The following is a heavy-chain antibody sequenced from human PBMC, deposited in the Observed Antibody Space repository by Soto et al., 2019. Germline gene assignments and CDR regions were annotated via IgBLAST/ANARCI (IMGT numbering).Heavy chain of an antibody. CDR1: GYSFNTYW. D-gene: IGHD2-15*01. Sequence: EVQLVQSGAEVKKPGESLTISCKTSGYSFNTYWISWVRQVPGKGLEWMGRIDPGDSHTNYSPSFQGHVTLSVDKSIGTAYLPGSRLKASGTATYSCARQGSYYNYGMDVWGPGTAVTVSS. CDR3: ARQGSYYNYGMDV. CDR2: IDPGDSHT. V-gene: IGHV5-10-1*03. J-gene: IGHJ6*01.